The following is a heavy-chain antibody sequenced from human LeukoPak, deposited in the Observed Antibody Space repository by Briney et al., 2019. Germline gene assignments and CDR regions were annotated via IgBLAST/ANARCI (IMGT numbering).Heavy chain of an antibody. D-gene: IGHD2-2*01. J-gene: IGHJ4*02. CDR3: ARGFSRYFDY. CDR1: GYTFTGYY. Sequence: SVKVSCKASGYTFTGYYMHWVRQAPGQGLEWMGGIIPIFGTANYAQKFQGRVTITADESTSTAYMELSSLRSEDTAVYYCARGFSRYFDYWGQGTLVTVSS. CDR2: IIPIFGTA. V-gene: IGHV1-69*13.